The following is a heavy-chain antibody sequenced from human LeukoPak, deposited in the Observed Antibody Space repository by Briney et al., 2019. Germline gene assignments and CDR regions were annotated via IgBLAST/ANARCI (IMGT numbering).Heavy chain of an antibody. CDR3: ARDIGTRTGYYFDY. J-gene: IGHJ4*02. V-gene: IGHV3-7*01. Sequence: GGSLRLSCAASGFTLSSYWMSWVRQAPGKGLEWVANIKQDGSEKYYVDSVKGRFTISRDNAKNSLYLQMNSLRAEDTAVYYCARDIGTRTGYYFDYWGQGTLVTVSS. CDR2: IKQDGSEK. D-gene: IGHD1-1*01. CDR1: GFTLSSYW.